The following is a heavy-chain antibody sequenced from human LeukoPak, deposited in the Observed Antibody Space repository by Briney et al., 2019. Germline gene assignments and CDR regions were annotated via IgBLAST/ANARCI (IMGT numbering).Heavy chain of an antibody. CDR1: GGSFSGYY. CDR3: ARRLGRKFGERFYYYHYMDV. Sequence: SETLSLTCAVYGGSFSGYYWSWIRQPPGKGLEWIGEMNHSGSTNYSPSLKSRVTISVDTSKNQFSLKLSSVTAADTAVYYCARRLGRKFGERFYYYHYMDVWGKRTTVTISS. CDR2: MNHSGST. J-gene: IGHJ6*03. V-gene: IGHV4-34*01. D-gene: IGHD3-10*01.